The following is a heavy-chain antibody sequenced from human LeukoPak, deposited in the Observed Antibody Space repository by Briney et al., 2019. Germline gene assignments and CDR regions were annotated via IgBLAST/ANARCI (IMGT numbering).Heavy chain of an antibody. D-gene: IGHD3-3*01. CDR1: GVSITRYY. Sequence: SETLSLTCAVSGVSITRYYWTWIRQPPGKGLEYIAYIYYTGSTSYNPSLKRRVTMSVDTSKNQFSLKLSSVTAADTAVYYCARSYDFWSGDSQFDYWGQGTLVTVPS. CDR2: IYYTGST. J-gene: IGHJ4*02. CDR3: ARSYDFWSGDSQFDY. V-gene: IGHV4-59*01.